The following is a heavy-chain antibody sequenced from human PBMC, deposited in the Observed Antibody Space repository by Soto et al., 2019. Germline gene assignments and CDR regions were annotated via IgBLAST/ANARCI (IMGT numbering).Heavy chain of an antibody. Sequence: PGGSLRLSCAASGFTFSDYYMSWIRQAPGKGLEWVSYISSSGSTIYYADSVKGRFTISRDNAKNSLYLQMNSLRAEDTAVYYCARDPPNYYDSSSFDYWGQGTLVTVSS. CDR3: ARDPPNYYDSSSFDY. CDR2: ISSSGSTI. V-gene: IGHV3-11*01. J-gene: IGHJ4*02. D-gene: IGHD3-22*01. CDR1: GFTFSDYY.